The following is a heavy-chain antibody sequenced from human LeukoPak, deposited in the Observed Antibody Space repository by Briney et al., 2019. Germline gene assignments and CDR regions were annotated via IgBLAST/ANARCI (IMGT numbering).Heavy chain of an antibody. J-gene: IGHJ3*02. CDR2: IWYDGSNK. CDR3: ARVSGHAFDI. Sequence: GGSLRLSCVASGFTFSTYGMHWVRQAPGKGLEWVAVIWYDGSNKYYGDSEKGRFTISRDNSKNTLYLQMNSLRAEDTAVYYCARVSGHAFDIWGQGTMVTVSS. V-gene: IGHV3-33*01. D-gene: IGHD3-3*02. CDR1: GFTFSTYG.